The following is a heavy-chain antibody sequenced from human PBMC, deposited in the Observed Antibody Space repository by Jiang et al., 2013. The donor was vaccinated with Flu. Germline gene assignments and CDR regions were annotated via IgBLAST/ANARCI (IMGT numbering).Heavy chain of an antibody. D-gene: IGHD2-2*01. Sequence: QLVESGGGVVQPGGSLRLSCAASGFSFSSYGMYWVRQAPGKGLEWVTFIRYDGSNKYYADSVRGRFTISRDNSNNTLYLQMNSLRTEDTAMYYCAKDRCSSTRCAGWFDPWGQGTLVTVSS. CDR3: AKDRCSSTRCAGWFDP. J-gene: IGHJ5*02. V-gene: IGHV3-30*02. CDR2: IRYDGSNK. CDR1: GFSFSSYG.